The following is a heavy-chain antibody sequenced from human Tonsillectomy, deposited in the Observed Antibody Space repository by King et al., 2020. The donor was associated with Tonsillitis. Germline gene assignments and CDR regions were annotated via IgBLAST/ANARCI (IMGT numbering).Heavy chain of an antibody. CDR3: PGRTEILAFDY. CDR2: IDYSGST. J-gene: IGHJ4*02. D-gene: IGHD1-26*01. Sequence: QLQESGLGLVKPSETLSLTCTVSGGSISSSGYYWGWIRQPPGKGLEWIWSIDYSGSTYYNPSLKSRVTISVDKSKTQFSLKLGSVPAADTAVYHCPGRTEILAFDYWGQGTLVTVSS. V-gene: IGHV4-39*01. CDR1: GGSISSSGYY.